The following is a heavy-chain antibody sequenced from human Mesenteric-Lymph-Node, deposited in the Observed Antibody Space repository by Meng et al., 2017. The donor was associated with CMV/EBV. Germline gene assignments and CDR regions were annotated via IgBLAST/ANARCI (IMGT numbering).Heavy chain of an antibody. CDR3: ARDKYDFWSGCLDS. CDR1: GFTFSKYA. D-gene: IGHD3-3*01. CDR2: MSYDGSNK. V-gene: IGHV3-30-3*01. J-gene: IGHJ4*02. Sequence: GESLKISCAASGFTFSKYAVHWVRQAPGKGLEWVAVMSYDGSNKLYADSLEGRFTMSRDNSKNTVDLQMNSLRPEDTALYYCARDKYDFWSGCLDSWGQGTLVTVSS.